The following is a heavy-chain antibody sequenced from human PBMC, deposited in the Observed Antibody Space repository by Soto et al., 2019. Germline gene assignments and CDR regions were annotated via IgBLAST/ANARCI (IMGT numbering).Heavy chain of an antibody. D-gene: IGHD3-16*01. J-gene: IGHJ5*02. CDR3: ARWGGGGVSLVWFAP. Sequence: QVQLVQSGAEVKKPGASVKVSCKASGYTFTSYAMHWVRQAPGQRLEWMGWINAGNGNTKYSQKFQGRVTITRDTSAGTAYMELGSLRSEDRAVYYCARWGGGGVSLVWFAPWGQGTLVPVSS. CDR1: GYTFTSYA. V-gene: IGHV1-3*01. CDR2: INAGNGNT.